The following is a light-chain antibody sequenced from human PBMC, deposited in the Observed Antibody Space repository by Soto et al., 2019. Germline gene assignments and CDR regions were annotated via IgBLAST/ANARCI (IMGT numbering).Light chain of an antibody. CDR1: QSIYINS. J-gene: IGKJ3*01. CDR2: AAT. V-gene: IGKV3-20*01. CDR3: QQYGDSPCT. Sequence: EIVLTQSPGTLSLSPGERATLSCRASQSIYINSLAWYQHKRGQAPRLLIYAATVRATAVPDRFIGSGSGTDFALTNSRLEPEDSAMYYCQQYGDSPCTYGPVTKLDVK.